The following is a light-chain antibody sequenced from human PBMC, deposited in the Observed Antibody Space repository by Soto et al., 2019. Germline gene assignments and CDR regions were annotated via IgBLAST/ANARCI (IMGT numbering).Light chain of an antibody. CDR3: QHYNEWPLT. J-gene: IGKJ4*01. V-gene: IGKV3-15*01. CDR1: ESVRSD. CDR2: GAS. Sequence: EKVMTQSPAPLSVSPGESATLSCRATESVRSDLAWYQQKSGQPPRLLIYGASTRATDIPDRFSGSGSGTEFTLTINSLQSEDFAVYFCQHYNEWPLTFGGGTKVEIK.